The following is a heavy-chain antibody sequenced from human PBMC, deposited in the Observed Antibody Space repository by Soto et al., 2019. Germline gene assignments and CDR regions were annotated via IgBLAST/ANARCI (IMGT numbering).Heavy chain of an antibody. J-gene: IGHJ2*01. Sequence: QVQLVQSGAEVKKPGASVKVSCQASGYTFTSYAISWVRQAPGQGLEWMGWISASTRNTDQAQNFQGRVTMTIDTSTNTANMEVRSLRSDDTAVYYCARWYCSVGSSYACGHFDLWARGTLVTVSS. D-gene: IGHD2-15*01. CDR2: ISASTRNT. CDR1: GYTFTSYA. V-gene: IGHV1-18*01. CDR3: ARWYCSVGSSYACGHFDL.